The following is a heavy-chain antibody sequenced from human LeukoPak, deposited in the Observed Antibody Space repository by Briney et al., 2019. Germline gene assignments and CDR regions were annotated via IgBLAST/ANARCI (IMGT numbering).Heavy chain of an antibody. CDR3: ARNQPKAAAGTFDY. V-gene: IGHV3-53*01. J-gene: IGHJ4*02. Sequence: PGGSLRLSCAASGFTVSSNYMSWVRQAPGKGLEWVSVIYSGGSTYYADSVKGRFTISRDNSKNTLYLQMNSLRAEDTAVYYCARNQPKAAAGTFDYWGQGTLVTVSS. D-gene: IGHD6-13*01. CDR1: GFTVSSNY. CDR2: IYSGGST.